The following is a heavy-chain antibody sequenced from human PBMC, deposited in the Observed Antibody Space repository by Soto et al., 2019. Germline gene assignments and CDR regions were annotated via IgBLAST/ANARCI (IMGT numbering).Heavy chain of an antibody. D-gene: IGHD2-21*02. CDR1: GFTFSSYA. CDR3: ERYIVVVAATYAFDI. J-gene: IGHJ3*02. Sequence: QVQLVESGGGVVQPGRSLRLSCAASGFTFSSYAMHWVRQAPGKGLEWVAVISYDGSNKYYADSVKGRFTISRDNSKNTLYLQMNTLMAEYTAVYYCERYIVVVAATYAFDIWGQGTMVTVSS. V-gene: IGHV3-30-3*01. CDR2: ISYDGSNK.